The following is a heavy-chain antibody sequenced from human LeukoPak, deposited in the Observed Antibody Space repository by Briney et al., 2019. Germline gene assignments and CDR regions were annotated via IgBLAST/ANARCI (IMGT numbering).Heavy chain of an antibody. J-gene: IGHJ4*01. CDR2: IREDGSEK. CDR1: GFTFSSYG. V-gene: IGHV3-7*01. D-gene: IGHD3-22*01. Sequence: GGSRRLSCPASGFTFSSYGMSWVRQAPGKGLKWVATIREDGSEKYYVDSVKGRFTISRDNAKNSLYLQMNSLRAEDTAVYYCARGRFHLDSSVYSSFYHWGHGTLVTVSS. CDR3: ARGRFHLDSSVYSSFYH.